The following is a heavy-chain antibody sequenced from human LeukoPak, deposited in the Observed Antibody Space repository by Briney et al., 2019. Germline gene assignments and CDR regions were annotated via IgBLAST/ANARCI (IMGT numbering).Heavy chain of an antibody. CDR1: GGSFSGYY. CDR3: ARVPPVRAAHYDSSGYRNSNWFDP. V-gene: IGHV4-34*01. D-gene: IGHD3-22*01. Sequence: SETLSLTCAVYGGSFSGYYWSWIRQPPGKGLEWIGEINHSGSTNYNPSLKSRVTISVDTSKNQFSLKLSSVTAADTAVYYCARVPPVRAAHYDSSGYRNSNWFDPWGQGTLVTVPS. CDR2: INHSGST. J-gene: IGHJ5*02.